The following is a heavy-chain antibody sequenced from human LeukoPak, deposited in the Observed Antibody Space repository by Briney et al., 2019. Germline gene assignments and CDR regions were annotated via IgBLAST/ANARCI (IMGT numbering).Heavy chain of an antibody. J-gene: IGHJ4*02. CDR3: AASPNYYDSRGYSYYFDF. Sequence: ARRHRLEGIGWIVVGSGSTNYAQKFQERVTLTRDTSTTSAYMELSSLRSEDTAVYYYAASPNYYDSRGYSYYFDFWGQGTLVTVSS. D-gene: IGHD3-22*01. CDR2: IVVGSGST. V-gene: IGHV1-58*01.